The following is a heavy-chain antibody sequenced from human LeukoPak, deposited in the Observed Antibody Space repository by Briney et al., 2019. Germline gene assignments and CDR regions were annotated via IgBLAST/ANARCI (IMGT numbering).Heavy chain of an antibody. J-gene: IGHJ3*02. D-gene: IGHD5-18*01. V-gene: IGHV3-23*01. CDR3: AKLGKIQLWANDAFDI. CDR2: ISGSGGST. CDR1: GFTFSSYA. Sequence: GGSLRLSCAASGFTFSSYAMSWVRQAPGKGLEWVSAISGSGGSTYYPDSVKGRFTISRDNSKNTLYLQMNSLRAEDTAVYYCAKLGKIQLWANDAFDIWGQGTMVTVSS.